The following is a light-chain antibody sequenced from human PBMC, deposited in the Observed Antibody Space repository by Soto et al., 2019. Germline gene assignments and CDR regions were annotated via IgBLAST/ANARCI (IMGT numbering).Light chain of an antibody. V-gene: IGKV3-20*01. Sequence: EIVLTHSPGTLSLSPWERATLSCRASQSVSSAYLGWYQQKPGRAPRLLIYGASSRATGIPDRFSGSGSGTDFTLTISRLEPEDFAVYFCQQYGSSLGVTFGGGTKWIS. CDR1: QSVSSAY. CDR2: GAS. CDR3: QQYGSSLGVT. J-gene: IGKJ4*01.